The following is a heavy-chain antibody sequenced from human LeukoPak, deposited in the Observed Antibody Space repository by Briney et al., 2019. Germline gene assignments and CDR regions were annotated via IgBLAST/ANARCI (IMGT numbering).Heavy chain of an antibody. CDR2: MNPNSGNT. J-gene: IGHJ5*02. V-gene: IGHV1-8*01. CDR1: GYTFTSYD. Sequence: ASVKVSCKASGYTFTSYDINWVRQATGQGLEWMGWMNPNSGNTGYAQKFQGRVTMTRNTSISTAYMELSSLRSEDTAVYYCARGLYDFWSGYYLGCRFDPWGQGTLVTVSS. CDR3: ARGLYDFWSGYYLGCRFDP. D-gene: IGHD3-3*01.